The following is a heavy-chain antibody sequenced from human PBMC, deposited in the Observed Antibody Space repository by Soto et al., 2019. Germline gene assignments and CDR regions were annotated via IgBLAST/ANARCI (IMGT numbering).Heavy chain of an antibody. J-gene: IGHJ4*02. Sequence: ESGGGLVKPGGSLRLSCAASGFTFTRYSMNWVRQAPGTGLEWVSSISSTTNYIYYGDSMKGRFTISRDNGKNSLYLEIHSLRAEDTAVYYCARESEDLTSNFDYWGQGTLVTVSS. CDR3: ARESEDLTSNFDY. CDR2: ISSTTNYI. V-gene: IGHV3-21*06. CDR1: GFTFTRYS.